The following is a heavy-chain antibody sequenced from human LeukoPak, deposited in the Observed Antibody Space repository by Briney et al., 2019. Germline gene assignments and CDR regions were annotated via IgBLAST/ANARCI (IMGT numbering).Heavy chain of an antibody. V-gene: IGHV5-10-1*01. CDR2: IDPSDSYT. Sequence: GESLKISCKGSGYSFANYWIGLVRQMPGKGLEWMGRIDPSDSYTNYSPSFQGHVTISADKSISTAYLQWSSLKASDTAMYYCARDFGGYFDYWGQGTLVTVSS. J-gene: IGHJ4*02. CDR3: ARDFGGYFDY. CDR1: GYSFANYW. D-gene: IGHD3-16*01.